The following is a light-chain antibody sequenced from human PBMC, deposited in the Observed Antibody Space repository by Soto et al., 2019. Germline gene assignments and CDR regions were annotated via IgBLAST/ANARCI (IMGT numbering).Light chain of an antibody. CDR2: EVT. CDR1: TSDVGAYNY. Sequence: QSALTHPPSPSGSLGQSVTISSPGPTSDVGAYNYVSWYQQHAGKAPKLVIYEVTKRPSGVPDRFSGSKSANTASLTVSGLQAEDEADYYCSSFASSNTWVFGGGTKVTVL. CDR3: SSFASSNTWV. V-gene: IGLV2-8*01. J-gene: IGLJ3*02.